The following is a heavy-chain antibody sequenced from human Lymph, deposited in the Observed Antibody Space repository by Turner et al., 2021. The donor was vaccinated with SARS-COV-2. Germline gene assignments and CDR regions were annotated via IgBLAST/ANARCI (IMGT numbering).Heavy chain of an antibody. Sequence: QVQLVQSGAEVQKPGPSVKVSCKASGYTFTGYYMHWVRQAPGQGLEWMGWINPNSGGTNYAQKFQGRVTMTRDTSISTAYMELSRLRSDDTAVYYCARDVERYNDFWSGYSGGYGLDVWGQGTTVTVSS. J-gene: IGHJ6*02. CDR2: INPNSGGT. CDR1: GYTFTGYY. V-gene: IGHV1-2*02. CDR3: ARDVERYNDFWSGYSGGYGLDV. D-gene: IGHD3-3*01.